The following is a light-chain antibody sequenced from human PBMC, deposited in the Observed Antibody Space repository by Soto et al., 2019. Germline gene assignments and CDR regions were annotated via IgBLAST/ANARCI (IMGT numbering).Light chain of an antibody. J-gene: IGKJ5*01. CDR2: AAS. Sequence: DIQMTQSPSSLSASVGDRVTITCRASQSITSYLNWYQQKPGKAPKLLIYAASNLQSEVPSRFSGSGSGTDFTLTISSLQPEDFATYYCQQSYSTPTSITFGQGTRLEIK. V-gene: IGKV1-39*01. CDR3: QQSYSTPTSIT. CDR1: QSITSY.